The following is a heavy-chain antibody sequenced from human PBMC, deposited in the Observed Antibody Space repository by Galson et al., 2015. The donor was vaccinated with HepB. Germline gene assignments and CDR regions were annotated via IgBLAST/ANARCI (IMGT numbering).Heavy chain of an antibody. CDR2: INTYDNST. V-gene: IGHV1-18*01. CDR3: ARGALVAVVNANLNNWFDP. J-gene: IGHJ5*02. D-gene: IGHD2-15*01. Sequence: SVKVSCKASGYTFSSYSIAWVRQAPGQGLEWMGWINTYDNSTNYAQKLQGRVTMTIETSTTTAYMELRSLRSDDTAVYYCARGALVAVVNANLNNWFDPWGQGTLVTVSS. CDR1: GYTFSSYS.